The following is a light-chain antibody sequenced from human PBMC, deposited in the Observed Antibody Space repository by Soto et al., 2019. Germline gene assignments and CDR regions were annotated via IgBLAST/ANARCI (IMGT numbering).Light chain of an antibody. CDR1: QSLLHSHGHNF. Sequence: DIVMTQSPLSLSVTPGEPASMSCRSSQSLLHSHGHNFFDWYLQKPGQSPQLLIYRGSYRASGVPDRFSGSESGTDFTLKISRVEAEDVGLYYCMQALQTPYTFGQGTKLEIK. V-gene: IGKV2-28*01. CDR2: RGS. CDR3: MQALQTPYT. J-gene: IGKJ2*01.